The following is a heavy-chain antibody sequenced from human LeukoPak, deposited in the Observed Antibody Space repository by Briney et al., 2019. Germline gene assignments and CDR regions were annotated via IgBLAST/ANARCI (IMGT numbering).Heavy chain of an antibody. CDR1: RFTFSSYA. J-gene: IGHJ4*02. Sequence: SGGSLRLSCVASRFTFSSYAMHWVRQAPGKGLEWVAVISYDGSNKDYADSVKGRFTISRDNSKNSLYLQMNSLRAEDTALYYCARMNYVSSGWGAPFDYWAREPWSPSPQ. D-gene: IGHD3-10*02. CDR3: ARMNYVSSGWGAPFDY. V-gene: IGHV3-30-3*01. CDR2: ISYDGSNK.